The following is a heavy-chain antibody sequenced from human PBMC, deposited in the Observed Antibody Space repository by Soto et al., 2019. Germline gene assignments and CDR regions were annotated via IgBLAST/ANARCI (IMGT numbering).Heavy chain of an antibody. J-gene: IGHJ4*02. CDR2: SSYNGGT. CDR1: TDSSSFTNSY. D-gene: IGHD3-10*01. CDR3: ARHRIEVVWRGFDF. V-gene: IGHV4-39*01. Sequence: PSETLSLTCTVSTDSSSFTNSYWGWIRQPPGKGLQWIGSSSYNGGTFYNPSLKGRVVISFDTSKKQSSLQVTSVTAADTAVYFRARHRIEVVWRGFDFWGQGSPVTAPQ.